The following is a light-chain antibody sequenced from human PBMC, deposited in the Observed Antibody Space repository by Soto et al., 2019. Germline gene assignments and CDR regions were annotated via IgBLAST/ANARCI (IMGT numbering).Light chain of an antibody. Sequence: EIVLTQSPGTLSLSPGERATLSCRASQSVCSSYLAWYQQKPGQAPRLLIYGASSRATGIPDRFSGSGSGTDFSLTISRLEPEDYAVYYCQQYGNSPPYTFGQGTKLEIK. CDR2: GAS. J-gene: IGKJ2*01. CDR3: QQYGNSPPYT. V-gene: IGKV3-20*01. CDR1: QSVCSSY.